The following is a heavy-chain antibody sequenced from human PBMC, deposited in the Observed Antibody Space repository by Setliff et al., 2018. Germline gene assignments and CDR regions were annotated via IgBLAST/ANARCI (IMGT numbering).Heavy chain of an antibody. Sequence: PSETLSLTCAVYGGSFSGYYWSWIRQPPGKGLEWIGSIYYSGSTYYSPSLKSRVTISVDTSNNQFSLKLNSVTAADTAVYFCARAGVFLWFGELSPQYYFDYWGQGNLVTVSS. V-gene: IGHV4-34*01. D-gene: IGHD3-10*01. J-gene: IGHJ4*02. CDR1: GGSFSGYY. CDR2: IYYSGST. CDR3: ARAGVFLWFGELSPQYYFDY.